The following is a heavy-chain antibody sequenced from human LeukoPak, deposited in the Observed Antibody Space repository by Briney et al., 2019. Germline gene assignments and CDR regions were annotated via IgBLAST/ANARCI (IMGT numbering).Heavy chain of an antibody. CDR2: IRPDGREQ. Sequence: GGSLRLSCAASGFTFSRYWMNWVRQAPGKGLEWVASIRPDGREQYYVDSVKGRFTISRDNAGNSLYLQMDSLRAEDTAVYYCATSLPHFVVVAGSEGGNWGQGTLVTVSS. J-gene: IGHJ4*02. CDR3: ATSLPHFVVVAGSEGGN. CDR1: GFTFSRYW. V-gene: IGHV3-7*01. D-gene: IGHD2-21*02.